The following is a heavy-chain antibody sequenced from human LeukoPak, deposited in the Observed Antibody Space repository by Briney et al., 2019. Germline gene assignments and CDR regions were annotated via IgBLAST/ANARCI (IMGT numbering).Heavy chain of an antibody. Sequence: GGSLRLSCAASGLTFSSYGRNGVPKAPGKGRDWVSSISSSSSYIYYADSVKGRFTISRDNAKNSLYLQMNSLRAEDTAVYYCARDLSSSWPTLFDYWGQGTLVTVSS. CDR3: ARDLSSSWPTLFDY. J-gene: IGHJ4*02. D-gene: IGHD6-13*01. V-gene: IGHV3-21*01. CDR1: GLTFSSYG. CDR2: ISSSSSYI.